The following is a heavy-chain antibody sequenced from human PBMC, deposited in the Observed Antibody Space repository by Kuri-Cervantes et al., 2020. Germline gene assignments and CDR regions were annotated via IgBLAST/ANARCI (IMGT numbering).Heavy chain of an antibody. J-gene: IGHJ5*02. CDR2: FDPEDDET. Sequence: SVKVSCKVSGYTLTELSMHWVRQAPGKGLEWMGAFDPEDDETIYAQKFQGRVTMTEDTSTDTAYMELSSLRSEDTAVYYCARGLYPRGWFDPWGQGTLVTVSS. CDR1: GYTLTELS. V-gene: IGHV1-24*01. D-gene: IGHD2-2*02. CDR3: ARGLYPRGWFDP.